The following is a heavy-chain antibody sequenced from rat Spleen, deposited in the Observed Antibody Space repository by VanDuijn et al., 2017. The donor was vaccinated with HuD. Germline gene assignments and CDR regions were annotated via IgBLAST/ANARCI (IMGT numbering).Heavy chain of an antibody. Sequence: QVQLKESGPGLVQPSQTLSLTCTVSGFSLTDYSIHWVRQSPGKGLEWLGGIWAGGGSNYNSAVQSRLSISRDTSKSQVFVKMISLQPEDTGTYYCTRHDYYFDYWGQGVMVTVSS. D-gene: IGHD1-7*01. CDR2: IWAGGGS. CDR1: GFSLTDYS. J-gene: IGHJ2*01. V-gene: IGHV2S54*01. CDR3: TRHDYYFDY.